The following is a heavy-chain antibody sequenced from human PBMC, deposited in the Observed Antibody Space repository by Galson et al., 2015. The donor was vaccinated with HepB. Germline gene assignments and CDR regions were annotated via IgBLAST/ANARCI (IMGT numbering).Heavy chain of an antibody. CDR1: GFTFSSYG. CDR3: ARDWGTVTTGAFVV. CDR2: IWYDGSNK. V-gene: IGHV3-33*01. J-gene: IGHJ4*02. D-gene: IGHD4-11*01. Sequence: SLRLSCAASGFTFSSYGMHWVRQAPGKGLEWVAVIWYDGSNKYYADSVKGRFAISRDNSKNTLYLRMNSLRAEDTAVYYCARDWGTVTTGAFVVWGQGTLVTVSS.